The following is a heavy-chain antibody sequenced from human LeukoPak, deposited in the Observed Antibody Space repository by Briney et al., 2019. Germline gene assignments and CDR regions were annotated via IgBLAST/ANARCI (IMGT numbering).Heavy chain of an antibody. CDR3: AREFSGTSIAARVFDS. J-gene: IGHJ4*02. CDR2: IHTSGST. CDR1: GGSITSYY. D-gene: IGHD6-6*01. Sequence: PSETLSLTCTVSGGSITSYYWTYIRQPAGKGLEWIGRIHTSGSTNYNPPLKSRVTMSVDTSKNRFSLNLSSVTAADTAMYYCAREFSGTSIAARVFDSWGQGTLVTVSS. V-gene: IGHV4-4*07.